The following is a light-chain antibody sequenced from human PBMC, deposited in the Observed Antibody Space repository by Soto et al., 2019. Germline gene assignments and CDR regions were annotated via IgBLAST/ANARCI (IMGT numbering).Light chain of an antibody. CDR2: DAS. J-gene: IGKJ5*01. Sequence: EILLTQSPATLSLSPGERATLSCRASQSVSSYLAWYQQRPGQAPRLLIYDASNRDTGIPARFSGSGSGTDFTLTISRLEPEDFEVYYCQQRSNWPRGFGQGTRLEIK. V-gene: IGKV3-11*01. CDR1: QSVSSY. CDR3: QQRSNWPRG.